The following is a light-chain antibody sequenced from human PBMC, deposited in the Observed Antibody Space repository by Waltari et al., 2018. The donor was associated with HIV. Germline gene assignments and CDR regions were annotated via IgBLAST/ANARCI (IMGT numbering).Light chain of an antibody. V-gene: IGKV3-20*01. Sequence: EIALTQSPGTMSMSPGERATLSCRASQSVSSSYLAWYQQKPGQAPRLLIYGASSRATGIPDRFSGIGSGTDFTLTISRLEPEDFAVYYCQQYGSSPEWTFGQGTKVEIK. J-gene: IGKJ1*01. CDR3: QQYGSSPEWT. CDR1: QSVSSSY. CDR2: GAS.